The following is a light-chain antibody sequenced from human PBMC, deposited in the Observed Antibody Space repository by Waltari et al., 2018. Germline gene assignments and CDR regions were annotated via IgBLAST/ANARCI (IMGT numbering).Light chain of an antibody. V-gene: IGLV1-40*01. CDR3: QSYDSSLSGSRV. J-gene: IGLJ1*01. Sequence: QSVLTQPPSVTGAPGQTVTISCTGGTSNIGAGYDVHWYQQLPGSAPKLLSYSKIKRASVFPDRFAASKSDSSASLVSTGLQADDEADYFCQSYDSSLSGSRVFGPGTQVTVL. CDR2: SKI. CDR1: TSNIGAGYD.